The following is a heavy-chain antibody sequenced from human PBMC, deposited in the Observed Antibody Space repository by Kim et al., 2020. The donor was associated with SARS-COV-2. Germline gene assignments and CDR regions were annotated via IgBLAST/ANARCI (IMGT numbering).Heavy chain of an antibody. CDR2: VYDSGIT. J-gene: IGHJ4*01. CDR1: GGSISGHY. D-gene: IGHD5-18*01. CDR3: AREGHYDRYSYRSFYH. V-gene: IGHV4-59*11. Sequence: SETLSLTCTVSGGSISGHYWSWIRQPPGRGLEWIGYVYDSGITYYNSSPQSRVTISEDTSKNQFSLKLSSVTASDTAVYYCAREGHYDRYSYRSFYHWG.